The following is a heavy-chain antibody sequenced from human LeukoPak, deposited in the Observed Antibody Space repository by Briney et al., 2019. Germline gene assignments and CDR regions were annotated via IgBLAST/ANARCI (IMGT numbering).Heavy chain of an antibody. CDR2: IYYTGST. J-gene: IGHJ3*02. Sequence: SETLSLTCTVSGGSISGYYWSWMRQPPGKGLEWIGYIYYTGSTFYNPSLKSRVTMSVDTSKNQFSLRLSSVTAADTAVYYCARRLNAFDIWGQGTLVTVSS. V-gene: IGHV4-59*04. D-gene: IGHD6-25*01. CDR3: ARRLNAFDI. CDR1: GGSISGYY.